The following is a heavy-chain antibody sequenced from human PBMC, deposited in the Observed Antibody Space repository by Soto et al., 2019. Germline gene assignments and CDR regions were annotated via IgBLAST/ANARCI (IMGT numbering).Heavy chain of an antibody. V-gene: IGHV3-23*01. CDR3: ARDSSGYYYYYYGMDV. D-gene: IGHD3-22*01. CDR2: ISGSGTAT. J-gene: IGHJ6*02. Sequence: EVKLLESGGGLVQPGGSMRLSCEASGFPFWTYSMSWVRQAPRKGLEWVSGISGSGTATYYTDSVKGRFTISRDNAKNSLYLQMNSLRAEDTAVYYCARDSSGYYYYYYGMDVWGQGTTVTVSS. CDR1: GFPFWTYS.